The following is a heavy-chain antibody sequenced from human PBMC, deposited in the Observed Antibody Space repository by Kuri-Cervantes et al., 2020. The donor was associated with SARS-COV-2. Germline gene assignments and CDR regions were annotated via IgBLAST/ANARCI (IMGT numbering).Heavy chain of an antibody. V-gene: IGHV1-69*13. CDR1: GGTFSSYA. CDR2: IIPIFGTA. D-gene: IGHD2-2*01. J-gene: IGHJ6*03. Sequence: SVKVSCKASGGTFSSYAISWVRQAPGQGLEWMGGIIPIFGTANYAQKFQGRVTITADETTSTAYMELSSLRSEDTAVYYCHLEVVPAATPGYTDVWGKGTTVTVSS. CDR3: HLEVVPAATPGYTDV.